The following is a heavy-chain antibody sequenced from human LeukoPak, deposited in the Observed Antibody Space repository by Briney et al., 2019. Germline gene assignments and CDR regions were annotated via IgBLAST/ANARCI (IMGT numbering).Heavy chain of an antibody. CDR1: GFTFSSSW. D-gene: IGHD2-15*01. J-gene: IGHJ4*02. V-gene: IGHV3-7*01. Sequence: GGSLRLSCAASGFTFSSSWMTWVRQAPGKGLEWVANIKEDGSEKYYVDSVKGRFTISRDNAKNSLYLQMNSLRAEDTAVYYCARVGVAAPFDYWGQGTLVTVSS. CDR2: IKEDGSEK. CDR3: ARVGVAAPFDY.